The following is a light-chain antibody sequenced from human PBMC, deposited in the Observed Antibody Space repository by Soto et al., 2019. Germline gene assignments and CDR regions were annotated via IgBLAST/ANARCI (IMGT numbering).Light chain of an antibody. Sequence: EIVLTQSPGTLSLSPGKRTTLSCRASQSVSSSYLAWYQQKPGQAPRLLIYAASSRATGIPDRFSGSGSGTDFTLTISRLEPEDFAVYFCQQYNNWPSFGQGTRLEIK. CDR1: QSVSSSY. CDR3: QQYNNWPS. CDR2: AAS. V-gene: IGKV3D-20*02. J-gene: IGKJ5*01.